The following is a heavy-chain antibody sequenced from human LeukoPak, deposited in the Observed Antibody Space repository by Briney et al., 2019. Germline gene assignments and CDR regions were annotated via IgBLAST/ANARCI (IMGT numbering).Heavy chain of an antibody. D-gene: IGHD1-26*01. Sequence: PGGSLRLSCAASGFTFSDYSINWVRQAPGKGLEWVSYISSGSSTIDYADSVKGRFTISRDNAKNSVYLQMNSLRAEDTAVYYCARDGELGSPADAFDIWGQGTMVTVSS. V-gene: IGHV3-48*01. CDR3: ARDGELGSPADAFDI. J-gene: IGHJ3*02. CDR2: ISSGSSTI. CDR1: GFTFSDYS.